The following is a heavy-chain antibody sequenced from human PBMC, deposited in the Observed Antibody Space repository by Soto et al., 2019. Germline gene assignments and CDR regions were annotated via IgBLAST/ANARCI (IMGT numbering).Heavy chain of an antibody. D-gene: IGHD3-3*01. Sequence: VQLVESGGGVVQPGRSLRLSCAASGFTFSSYGMHWVRQAPGKGLEWVAVIWYDGSNKYYTDSVKGRFTISKDNSKNTLYLQMNRLRAEATTVYYCATGRYDFGRVYQPYYHYSRDVWGQGATDTVS. CDR1: GFTFSSYG. J-gene: IGHJ6*02. V-gene: IGHV3-33*01. CDR2: IWYDGSNK. CDR3: ATGRYDFGRVYQPYYHYSRDV.